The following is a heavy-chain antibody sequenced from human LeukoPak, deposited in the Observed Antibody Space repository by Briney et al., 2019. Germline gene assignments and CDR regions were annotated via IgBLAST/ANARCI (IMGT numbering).Heavy chain of an antibody. V-gene: IGHV3-7*03. Sequence: PVGSLRPSCAASGFTFSSYWMNWARQAPGKGLEWVASINHNGNVNYYVDSVKGRFTISRDNAKNSLYLQMSNLRAEDTAVYFCARGGGLDVWGQGATVTVSS. CDR3: ARGGGLDV. J-gene: IGHJ6*02. CDR1: GFTFSSYW. CDR2: INHNGNVN. D-gene: IGHD3-16*01.